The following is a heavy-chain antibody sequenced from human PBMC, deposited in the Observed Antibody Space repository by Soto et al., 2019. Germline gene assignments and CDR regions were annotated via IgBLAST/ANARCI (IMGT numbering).Heavy chain of an antibody. V-gene: IGHV1-3*01. CDR1: GYTFTSYA. D-gene: IGHD6-13*01. Sequence: ASVKVSCKASGYTFTSYAMHWVRQAPGQRLEWMGWINAGNGNTKYSQKFQGRVTITRDTSASTAYMELSSLRSEDTAVYYCARALQQLVTPGWFDPWGQGTLVTVS. CDR3: ARALQQLVTPGWFDP. J-gene: IGHJ5*02. CDR2: INAGNGNT.